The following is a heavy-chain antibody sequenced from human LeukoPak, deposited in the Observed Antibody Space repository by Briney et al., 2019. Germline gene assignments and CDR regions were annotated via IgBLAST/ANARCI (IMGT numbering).Heavy chain of an antibody. D-gene: IGHD3-22*01. Sequence: GGSLRLSCAASGFTFSSYSMSWVRQAPGKGLEWVSAISGSGGSTYYAYSVKGRFTISRDNSKNTLYLQMNSLTAEDPAVYYCVVYDSNGQGAFDYWGQGTLVTVSS. CDR3: VVYDSNGQGAFDY. J-gene: IGHJ4*02. CDR2: ISGSGGST. CDR1: GFTFSSYS. V-gene: IGHV3-23*01.